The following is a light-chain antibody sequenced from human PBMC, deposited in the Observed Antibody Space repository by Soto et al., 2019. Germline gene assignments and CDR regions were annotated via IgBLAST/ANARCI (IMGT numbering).Light chain of an antibody. CDR3: CSYAGSSTFFYV. CDR2: EGS. J-gene: IGLJ1*01. CDR1: SSDVGSYNL. Sequence: QSALTHPASVSGPPGQSITISCTGTSSDVGSYNLVSWYQQHPGKAPKLMIYEGSKRPSGVSNRSSGSKSGNTASLTISGLQAEDEADYYCCSYAGSSTFFYVLGTGTKVTVL. V-gene: IGLV2-23*03.